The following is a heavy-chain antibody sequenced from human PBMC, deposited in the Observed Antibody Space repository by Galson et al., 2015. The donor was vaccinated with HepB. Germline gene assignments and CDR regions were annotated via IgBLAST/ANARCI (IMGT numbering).Heavy chain of an antibody. V-gene: IGHV4-31*03. Sequence: TCTVSGGSISSGGYYWSWIRQHPGKGLEWIGYIYYSGSTYYNPSLKSRVTISVDTSKNQFSLKLSSVTAADTAVYYCARGLLPEGNYYYYMDVWGKGTTVTVSS. D-gene: IGHD2-15*01. CDR1: GGSISSGGYY. CDR3: ARGLLPEGNYYYYMDV. J-gene: IGHJ6*03. CDR2: IYYSGST.